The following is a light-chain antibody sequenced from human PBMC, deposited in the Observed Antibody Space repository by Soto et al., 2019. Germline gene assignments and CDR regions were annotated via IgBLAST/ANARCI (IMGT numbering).Light chain of an antibody. CDR1: SSNIGRNT. CDR2: SNN. V-gene: IGLV1-44*01. CDR3: AAWDDSLNGQGV. J-gene: IGLJ7*01. Sequence: QAVVTQPPSASGTPGQRVTISCSGSSSNIGRNTVAWYQQLPGTAPKLLIYSNNQRPSWVPDRFSGSKSGTSASLAISGVQSEDEADYYCAAWDDSLNGQGVFGGGTQLTVL.